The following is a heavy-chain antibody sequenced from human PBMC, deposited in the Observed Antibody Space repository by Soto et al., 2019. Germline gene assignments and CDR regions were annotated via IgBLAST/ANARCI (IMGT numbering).Heavy chain of an antibody. D-gene: IGHD4-17*01. CDR3: AASSHDYGDYEELLD. J-gene: IGHJ4*02. CDR1: GFTFSSYA. Sequence: GGSLRLSCAASGFTFSSYAMSWVRQAPGKGLEWVSAISGSGGSTYYADSVKGRFTISRDNSKNTLYLQMNSLRAEDTAVYYCAASSHDYGDYEELLDWGQGTLVTVSS. CDR2: ISGSGGST. V-gene: IGHV3-23*01.